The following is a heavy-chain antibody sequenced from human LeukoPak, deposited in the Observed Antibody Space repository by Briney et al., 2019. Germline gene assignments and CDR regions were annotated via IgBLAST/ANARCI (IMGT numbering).Heavy chain of an antibody. V-gene: IGHV3-7*01. CDR3: ARALYNRGWYPDYFDS. Sequence: GGSPRLSCAASGFTFSSYSMSWVRQAPGKGLEWVANIKRDGSDKYYVGSVEGRFTISRDNDKNSLYLQMSSLRAEDTAIYYCARALYNRGWYPDYFDSWGQGALVTVSS. CDR2: IKRDGSDK. J-gene: IGHJ4*02. D-gene: IGHD6-19*01. CDR1: GFTFSSYS.